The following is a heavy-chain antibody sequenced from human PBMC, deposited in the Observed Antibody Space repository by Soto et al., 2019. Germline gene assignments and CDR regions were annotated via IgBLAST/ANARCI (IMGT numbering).Heavy chain of an antibody. D-gene: IGHD3-3*01. CDR2: VYSSGGT. CDR1: GGSMSSGGYY. CDR3: ARGQRFSDWFDP. J-gene: IGHJ5*02. V-gene: IGHV4-39*07. Sequence: PSETLSLTCTVSGGSMSSGGYYWSWIRQYPGKGLEWIGRVYSSGGTHYNSSLKSRVTISLDTSKNQFSLRLISVTAADTAVYYCARGQRFSDWFDPWGQGTLVTVSS.